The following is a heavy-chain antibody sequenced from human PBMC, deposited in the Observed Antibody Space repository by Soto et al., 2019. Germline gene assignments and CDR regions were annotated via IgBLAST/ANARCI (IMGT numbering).Heavy chain of an antibody. V-gene: IGHV1-69*13. D-gene: IGHD3-3*01. CDR1: GGTFSSYA. J-gene: IGHJ6*02. CDR3: ARGPMPHYDFWSGYYLGYYYGMDV. Sequence: ASVKVSCKASGGTFSSYAISWVRQAPGQGLEWMGGIIPIFGTANYAQKFQGRVTITADESTSTAYMELSSLRSEDTAVYYCARGPMPHYDFWSGYYLGYYYGMDVWGQGTTVTVSS. CDR2: IIPIFGTA.